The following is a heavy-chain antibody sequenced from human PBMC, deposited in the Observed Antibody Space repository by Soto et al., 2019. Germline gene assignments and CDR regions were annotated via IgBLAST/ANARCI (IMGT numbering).Heavy chain of an antibody. J-gene: IGHJ5*02. CDR3: AKGRGFSSGSNWFDP. Sequence: QVQLVESGGGVVQPGRSLRLSCAASGFTFSSYGMHWVRQAPGKGLEGVAVISYDGSNKYYADSVKGRFTISRDNSKNTLYLQMNSLRAEDTAVYYCAKGRGFSSGSNWFDPWGQGTLVTVSS. CDR1: GFTFSSYG. D-gene: IGHD6-19*01. V-gene: IGHV3-30*18. CDR2: ISYDGSNK.